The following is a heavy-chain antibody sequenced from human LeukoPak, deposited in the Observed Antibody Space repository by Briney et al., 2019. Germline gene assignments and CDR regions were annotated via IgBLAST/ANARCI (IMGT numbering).Heavy chain of an antibody. J-gene: IGHJ4*02. CDR3: AGHHPRNTVDF. CDR2: IYQSGSS. D-gene: IGHD2/OR15-2a*01. V-gene: IGHV4-34*01. Sequence: PSETLSLSCGAYGGSFSDNYWIRQSPGKGLEWIGEIYQSGSSNCKPSLKSRVTISLDTSKNQFSLKLSSVTAADTAVYYCAGHHPRNTVDFWGQGTLVTVSS. CDR1: GGSFSDNY.